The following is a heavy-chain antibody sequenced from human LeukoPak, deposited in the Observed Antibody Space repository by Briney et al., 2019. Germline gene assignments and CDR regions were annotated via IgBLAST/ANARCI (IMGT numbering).Heavy chain of an antibody. CDR1: GFTFSGYS. D-gene: IGHD5-24*01. CDR3: ARRAGYNYYFDY. J-gene: IGHJ4*02. CDR2: ISASSSYI. Sequence: GGSLRLSCAASGFTFSGYSMNWVRQAPGKGLEWVSSISASSSYIYYADSVKGRFTISRDNAKNSLYLQMNSLRAEDKAVYYCARRAGYNYYFDYWGQGALVTVSS. V-gene: IGHV3-21*01.